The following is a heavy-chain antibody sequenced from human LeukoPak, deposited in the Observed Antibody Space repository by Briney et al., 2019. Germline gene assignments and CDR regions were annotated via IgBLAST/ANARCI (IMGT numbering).Heavy chain of an antibody. CDR1: GGSISSNSYY. V-gene: IGHV4-39*07. D-gene: IGHD5-18*01. CDR2: IYYSGST. Sequence: SETLSLTCTVSGGSISSNSYYWGWIRQPPGKGLEWIGSIYYSGSTYYNPSLKSRVTISVDTSKNQFSLKLSSVTAADTAVYYCARDYQGGYGDKTVDYWGQGTLVTVSS. J-gene: IGHJ4*02. CDR3: ARDYQGGYGDKTVDY.